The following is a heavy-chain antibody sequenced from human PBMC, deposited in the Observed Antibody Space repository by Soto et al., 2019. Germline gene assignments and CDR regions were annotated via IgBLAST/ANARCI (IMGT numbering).Heavy chain of an antibody. CDR3: ARGKGGNNSGDSFDY. J-gene: IGHJ4*02. Sequence: QVQLVESGGGVVQPGTSLRLSCAAPGFIFNNFGMHWVRQAPGKGLEWVAVMWSNGISKSYTDSVKGRITISRDNSKKTLYLELNALTVEETALYFCARGKGGNNSGDSFDYWGPGILVTFPS. V-gene: IGHV3-33*01. CDR2: MWSNGISK. D-gene: IGHD6-19*01. CDR1: GFIFNNFG.